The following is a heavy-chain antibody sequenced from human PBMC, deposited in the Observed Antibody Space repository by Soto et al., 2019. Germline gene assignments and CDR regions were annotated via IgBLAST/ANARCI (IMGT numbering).Heavy chain of an antibody. CDR3: AKVRPGVGRIAAAGTLSSN. J-gene: IGHJ4*02. V-gene: IGHV3-30*18. CDR2: ISYDGSNK. CDR1: GFTFSSYG. Sequence: GGSLRLSCAASGFTFSSYGMHWVRQAPGKGLEWVAVISYDGSNKYYADSVKGRFTISRDNSKNTLYLQMNSLRAEDTAVYYCAKVRPGVGRIAAAGTLSSNWGQGTLVTVSS. D-gene: IGHD6-13*01.